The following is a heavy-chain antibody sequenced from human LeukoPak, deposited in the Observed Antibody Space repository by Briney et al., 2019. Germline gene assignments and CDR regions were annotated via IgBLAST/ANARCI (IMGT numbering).Heavy chain of an antibody. D-gene: IGHD3-9*01. CDR2: IYYSGST. J-gene: IGHJ4*02. CDR3: ARAGNDILTGYYTPDY. Sequence: SETLPLTCTVSGGSISSYYWSWIRQPPGKGLEWIGYIYYSGSTNYNPSLKSRVTMSVDTSKNQFSLKLSSVTAADTAVYYCARAGNDILTGYYTPDYWGQGTLVTVSS. V-gene: IGHV4-59*01. CDR1: GGSISSYY.